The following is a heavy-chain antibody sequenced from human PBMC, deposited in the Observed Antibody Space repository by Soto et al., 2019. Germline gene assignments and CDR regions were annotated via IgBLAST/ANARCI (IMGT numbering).Heavy chain of an antibody. CDR1: GFTFRNYA. CDR2: ISYDGGDK. Sequence: QVQLVESGGGVVQPGRSLRLSCAASGFTFRNYAMHWVRQAPGKGLEWVALISYDGGDKYYADSVKGRFTISRDNSKNTLYLHMNSLRAEYTAVYYCARGDTSAPISFWGQGTLVTVSS. D-gene: IGHD3-22*01. V-gene: IGHV3-30-3*01. J-gene: IGHJ4*02. CDR3: ARGDTSAPISF.